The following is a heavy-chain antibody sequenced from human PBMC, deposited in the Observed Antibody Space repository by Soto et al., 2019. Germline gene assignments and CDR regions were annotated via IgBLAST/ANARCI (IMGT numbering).Heavy chain of an antibody. J-gene: IGHJ4*02. CDR2: IVVGSGNT. CDR1: GFTFTSSA. Sequence: VKVSCKASGFTFTSSAMQWVRQARGQRLEWIGWIVVGSGNTNYAQKFQERVTITRDMSTSTAYMELSSLRSEDTAVYYCAADLTDSSGWYQDYWGQGTLVTVSS. CDR3: AADLTDSSGWYQDY. V-gene: IGHV1-58*02. D-gene: IGHD6-19*01.